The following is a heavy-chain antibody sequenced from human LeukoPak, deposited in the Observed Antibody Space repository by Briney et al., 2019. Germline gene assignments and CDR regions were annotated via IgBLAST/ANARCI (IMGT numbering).Heavy chain of an antibody. CDR1: GFTFSSYW. D-gene: IGHD5-18*01. Sequence: PGGSPRLSCAASGFTFSSYWMSWVRQAPGKGLEWVANIKHDGSEKYYVDSVKGRFTISRDNANNSLYLQMNSLRVEDTAVYYCARSWIQLWPADSWGQGTLDTVSS. J-gene: IGHJ4*02. CDR3: ARSWIQLWPADS. V-gene: IGHV3-7*01. CDR2: IKHDGSEK.